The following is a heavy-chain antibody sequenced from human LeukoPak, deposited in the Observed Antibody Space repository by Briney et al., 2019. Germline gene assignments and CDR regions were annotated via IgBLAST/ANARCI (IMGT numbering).Heavy chain of an antibody. D-gene: IGHD6-6*01. V-gene: IGHV1-46*01. CDR3: ARAPHWASSQDYYYYMDV. J-gene: IGHJ6*03. CDR2: INPSGGST. Sequence: ASVKVSCKASGYTFTSYYMHWVRQAPGQGLEWMGIINPSGGSTSYAQKFQGRVTMTRDMSTSTVYMELSSLRSEDTAVYYCARAPHWASSQDYYYYMDVWGKGTTVTVSS. CDR1: GYTFTSYY.